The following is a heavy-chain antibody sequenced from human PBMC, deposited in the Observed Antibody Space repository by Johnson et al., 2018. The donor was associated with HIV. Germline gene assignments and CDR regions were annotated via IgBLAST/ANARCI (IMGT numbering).Heavy chain of an antibody. CDR3: TRDAKLRPLDGPDDAFDI. CDR1: GFTFSNAW. D-gene: IGHD2-2*03. Sequence: VQLVESGGGLVQPGGSLRLSCAASGFTFSNAWMSWVRQAPGKGLEWVGRIKSKTDGGTTDYAAPVKGRFTISRDDSKNTLYLQMNSLKTDDTAVYYCTRDAKLRPLDGPDDAFDIWCQGTMVTVSS. J-gene: IGHJ3*02. CDR2: IKSKTDGGTT. V-gene: IGHV3-15*01.